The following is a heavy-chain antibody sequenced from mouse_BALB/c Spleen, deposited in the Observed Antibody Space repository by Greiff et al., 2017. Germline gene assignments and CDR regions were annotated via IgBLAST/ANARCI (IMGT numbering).Heavy chain of an antibody. CDR2: ISSGGST. Sequence: EVKLVESGGGLVKPGGSLKLSCAASGFTFSSYAMSWVRQTPEKRLEWVASISSGGSTYYPDSVKGRFTISRDNARNILYLQMSSLRSEDTAMYYCARGGYDGYYVYAMDYWGQGTSVTVSS. CDR3: ARGGYDGYYVYAMDY. CDR1: GFTFSSYA. V-gene: IGHV5-6-5*01. J-gene: IGHJ4*01. D-gene: IGHD2-3*01.